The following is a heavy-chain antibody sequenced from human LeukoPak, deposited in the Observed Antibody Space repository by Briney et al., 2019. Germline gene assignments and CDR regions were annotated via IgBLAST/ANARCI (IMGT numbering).Heavy chain of an antibody. V-gene: IGHV3-48*02. Sequence: AGGSLILSCAASGFTFSTYSMTWVRQAPGKGLEWVSYISGSSESIYYADSVKGRFTISRDNAKNSLYLQMNSLRDEDTAVYYCARTPPTAGLTTIGVGSDYWGQGTLVTVSS. J-gene: IGHJ4*02. CDR2: ISGSSESI. CDR1: GFTFSTYS. D-gene: IGHD4-11*01. CDR3: ARTPPTAGLTTIGVGSDY.